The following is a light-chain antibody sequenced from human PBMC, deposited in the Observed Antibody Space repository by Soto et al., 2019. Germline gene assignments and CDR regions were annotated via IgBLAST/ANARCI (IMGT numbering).Light chain of an antibody. Sequence: EIVLTQSPATLSLSPGERGALSCRASQSVGSHLAWYQQKPGQAPRLLIYDTSNRATGIPVMFSGSGSETDFTFTISCLLPEDISVYYCQQASNWPQTFGQGTKLEIK. J-gene: IGKJ2*01. CDR3: QQASNWPQT. CDR2: DTS. V-gene: IGKV3-11*01. CDR1: QSVGSH.